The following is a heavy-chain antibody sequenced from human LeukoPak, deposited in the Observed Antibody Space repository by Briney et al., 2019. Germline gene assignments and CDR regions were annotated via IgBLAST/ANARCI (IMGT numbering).Heavy chain of an antibody. Sequence: SETLSLTSTVSGGSISSSSYYWVWIPQPTGKGREWIGNIYYSGSTYYNPSLKSRVTISVDTSKNQFSLKLSSVTAADTAVYYCARRSVVVTPRVAFDIWGQGTMVTVSS. CDR2: IYYSGST. J-gene: IGHJ3*02. D-gene: IGHD2-21*02. CDR1: GGSISSSSYY. CDR3: ARRSVVVTPRVAFDI. V-gene: IGHV4-39*01.